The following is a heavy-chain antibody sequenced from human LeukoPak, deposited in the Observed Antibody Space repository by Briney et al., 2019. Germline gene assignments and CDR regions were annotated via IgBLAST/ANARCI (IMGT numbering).Heavy chain of an antibody. CDR1: GGSISSSSYY. Sequence: SETLSLTCTVSGGSISSSSYYWGWIRQPPGKGLEWIGSIYYSGSTYNPSLKSRVTISVDTSKNQFSLKLSSVTAADTAVYYCARDRTVWYYDSSGSRAFDIWGQGTMVTVSS. CDR2: IYYSGST. V-gene: IGHV4-39*02. D-gene: IGHD3-22*01. CDR3: ARDRTVWYYDSSGSRAFDI. J-gene: IGHJ3*02.